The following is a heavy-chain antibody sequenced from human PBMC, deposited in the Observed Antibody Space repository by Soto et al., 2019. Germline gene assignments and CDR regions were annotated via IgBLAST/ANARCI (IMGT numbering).Heavy chain of an antibody. CDR2: ISSSGGST. Sequence: EVQLLEFGGGLVQPGGSLRLSCAASGFTFSSYAMSWVRQAPGKGLEWVSAISSSGGSTFYADSVKGRFTTSRDNSKNTLYLQMNGLRAEDTAVYYCARREAASSGGYYEGDYWGQGTLVTVSS. CDR3: ARREAASSGGYYEGDY. D-gene: IGHD1-26*01. V-gene: IGHV3-23*01. J-gene: IGHJ4*02. CDR1: GFTFSSYA.